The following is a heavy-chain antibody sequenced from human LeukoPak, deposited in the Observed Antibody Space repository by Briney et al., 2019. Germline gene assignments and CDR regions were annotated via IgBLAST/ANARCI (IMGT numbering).Heavy chain of an antibody. CDR1: GGSISRGGYY. D-gene: IGHD2-2*01. V-gene: IGHV4-31*03. CDR3: ARGDIVVVPAAGDYYYGMDV. J-gene: IGHJ6*02. CDR2: IYYSGST. Sequence: SQTLSLTCTVSGGSISRGGYYWSWIRQHPGKGLEWNGYIYYSGSTYYNPSLKSRVTISVDTSKNQFSLKLSSVTAADTAVYYCARGDIVVVPAAGDYYYGMDVWGQETTVTVSS.